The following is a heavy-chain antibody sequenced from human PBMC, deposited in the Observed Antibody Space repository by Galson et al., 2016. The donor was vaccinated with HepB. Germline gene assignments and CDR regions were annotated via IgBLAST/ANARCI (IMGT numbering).Heavy chain of an antibody. Sequence: SLRLSCAASGFTFTNYWMHWVRQVPGKGLVWVSRINNDETRTTYADSVKGRFTISRDNARNTLYLQMNSLRAEDTAVYYCARDEAYYYDSVHGMDVWGQGTTVTVSS. CDR3: ARDEAYYYDSVHGMDV. CDR2: INNDETRT. D-gene: IGHD3-22*01. J-gene: IGHJ6*02. V-gene: IGHV3-74*01. CDR1: GFTFTNYW.